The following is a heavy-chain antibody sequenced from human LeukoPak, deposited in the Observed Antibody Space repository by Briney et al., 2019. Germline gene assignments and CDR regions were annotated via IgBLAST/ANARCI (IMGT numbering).Heavy chain of an antibody. CDR1: GGSISSSSYY. J-gene: IGHJ3*02. CDR3: ARQRHRAFDI. Sequence: PSETLSLTCTVSGGSISSSSYYWGWIRQPPGKGLEWIGSIYYSGSTYYNPSLKSRVTISVDTSKNQFSLKLSSVTAADTAVYYCARQRHRAFDIWGQGTMVTVSS. CDR2: IYYSGST. V-gene: IGHV4-39*01.